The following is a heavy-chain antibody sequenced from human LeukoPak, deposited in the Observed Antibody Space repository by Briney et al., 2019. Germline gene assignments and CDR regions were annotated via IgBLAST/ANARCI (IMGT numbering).Heavy chain of an antibody. CDR1: GGTFSSYA. J-gene: IGHJ4*02. D-gene: IGHD2-15*01. CDR2: IIPILGIA. CDR3: ASGYCSGGSCSDFDY. V-gene: IGHV1-69*04. Sequence: ASVKVSCKASGGTFSSYAISWVRQAPGQGLEWMGRIIPILGIANYAQKFQGRVTITADKSTSTAYMELSSLRSEDTAVYYCASGYCSGGSCSDFDYWGQGTLVTVSS.